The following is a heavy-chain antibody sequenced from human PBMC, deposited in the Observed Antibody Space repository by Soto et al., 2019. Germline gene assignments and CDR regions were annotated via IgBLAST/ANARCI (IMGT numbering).Heavy chain of an antibody. D-gene: IGHD6-13*01. CDR3: ARGYRQSGYSSSWVFDY. J-gene: IGHJ4*02. V-gene: IGHV4-31*03. CDR1: GGSINGGGYY. CDR2: MYYSGST. Sequence: QVQLRESGPGLVKPSQTLSLTCTVSGGSINGGGYYWNWIRQHPGKGLEWIGYMYYSGSTYYNPCLRSRVIISADTSENHCSLKLSSVTAADTAVYLCARGYRQSGYSSSWVFDYWGRGTLVNVSS.